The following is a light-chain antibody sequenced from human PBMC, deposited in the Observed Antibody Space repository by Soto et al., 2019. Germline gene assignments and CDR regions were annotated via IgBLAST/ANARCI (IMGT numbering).Light chain of an antibody. Sequence: QSVLTQPASVSGSPGQSITISCIGTSSDIGAYNYVSWYQQHPGKVPKLMIYEVTNRPSGLSNRSSGSKSGNTASLTISGLQAEDEADYFCSSYTSTSTLYVFGTGTKLTVL. CDR3: SSYTSTSTLYV. CDR2: EVT. CDR1: SSDIGAYNY. V-gene: IGLV2-14*01. J-gene: IGLJ1*01.